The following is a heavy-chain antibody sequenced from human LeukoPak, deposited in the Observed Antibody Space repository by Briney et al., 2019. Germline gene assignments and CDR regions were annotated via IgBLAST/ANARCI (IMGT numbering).Heavy chain of an antibody. D-gene: IGHD6-19*01. Sequence: GGSLRLYCTASGFTFSNYWMNWVRQAPGKGLEWVANIKQDGSEKYYVDSVKGRFTISRGNAKNSLYLQMNNLRAEDTAVYYCASGSSSGWYRGTDYWGQGTLVTVSS. J-gene: IGHJ4*02. CDR2: IKQDGSEK. V-gene: IGHV3-7*02. CDR1: GFTFSNYW. CDR3: ASGSSSGWYRGTDY.